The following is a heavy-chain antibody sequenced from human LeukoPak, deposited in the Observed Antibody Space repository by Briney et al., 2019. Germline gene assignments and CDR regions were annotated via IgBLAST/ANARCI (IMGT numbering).Heavy chain of an antibody. CDR1: GGSISSYY. V-gene: IGHV4-4*07. Sequence: PSETLSLTCTVSGGSISSYYWSWVRQPAGKGLEWIGRIYTSGSTNYNPSLKSRVTMSVDTSKSQFSLKLSSVTAADTAVYYCARDLYSSSWYAFDYWGQGTLVTVSS. J-gene: IGHJ4*02. D-gene: IGHD6-13*01. CDR2: IYTSGST. CDR3: ARDLYSSSWYAFDY.